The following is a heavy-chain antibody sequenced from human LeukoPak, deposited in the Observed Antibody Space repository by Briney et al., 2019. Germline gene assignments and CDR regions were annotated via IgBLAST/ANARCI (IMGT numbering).Heavy chain of an antibody. CDR2: INTNTGNP. V-gene: IGHV7-4-1*04. Sequence: ASVKVSCKASGYTFTNYAMNWVRQAPGQGLEWMGWINTNTGNPTYAQGFTGRFVFSLDTSVSMAYLQISSLKAEDTAVYYCARDVKDIVVVPAAIPGVYNWFDPWGQGTLVTVSS. J-gene: IGHJ5*02. CDR1: GYTFTNYA. D-gene: IGHD2-2*02. CDR3: ARDVKDIVVVPAAIPGVYNWFDP.